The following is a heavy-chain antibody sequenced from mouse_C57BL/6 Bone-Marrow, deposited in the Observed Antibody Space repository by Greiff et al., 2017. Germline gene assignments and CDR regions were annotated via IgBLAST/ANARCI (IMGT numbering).Heavy chain of an antibody. D-gene: IGHD3-2*02. J-gene: IGHJ3*01. V-gene: IGHV3-6*01. CDR3: ADSSGYRFAY. CDR1: GYSITSGYY. Sequence: EVQLQQSGPGLVKPSQSLSLPCSVTGYSITSGYYWNWIRQFPGNKLEWMGYISYDGSNNYNPSLKNRISITRDTSKNQFFLKLNSVTTEDTATYYCADSSGYRFAYWGQGTLVTVSA. CDR2: ISYDGSN.